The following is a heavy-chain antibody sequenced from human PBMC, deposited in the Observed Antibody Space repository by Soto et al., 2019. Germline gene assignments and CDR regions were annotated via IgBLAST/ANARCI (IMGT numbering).Heavy chain of an antibody. D-gene: IGHD1-26*01. CDR3: ASDRFRGTYYLRGVTYFFEE. CDR2: IRSKAYSRTT. J-gene: IGHJ4*02. CDR1: GFTFSGYG. Sequence: PGGSLRLSCTASGFTFSGYGMNWVRQAPGKGLEWVGLIRSKAYSRTTEYAASVRGRLAISRDNAKNSLYLQMNSLRAEDTAVYYCASDRFRGTYYLRGVTYFFEEWGQGAPVTVSS. V-gene: IGHV3-49*04.